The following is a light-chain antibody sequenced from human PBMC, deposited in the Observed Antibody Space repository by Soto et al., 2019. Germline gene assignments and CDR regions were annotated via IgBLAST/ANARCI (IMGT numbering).Light chain of an antibody. J-gene: IGKJ2*02. CDR1: QSLLHSNGYNY. CDR3: MQALQTPCT. Sequence: DIVMTQSPLSLPVTPGEPASISCRSSQSLLHSNGYNYLDWYLQKPGQSPQLLIYLGSNRSSGVPDRFSGSGSGTDFTLKISRVEAEDVGVYYCMQALQTPCTFGQGTKLAIK. CDR2: LGS. V-gene: IGKV2-28*01.